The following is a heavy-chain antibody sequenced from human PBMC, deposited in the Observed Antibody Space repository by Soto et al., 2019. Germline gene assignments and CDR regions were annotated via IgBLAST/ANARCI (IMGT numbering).Heavy chain of an antibody. CDR1: GYTFINYD. CDR3: ARMASSGTLNWFDP. J-gene: IGHJ5*02. V-gene: IGHV1-8*02. Sequence: ASVKVSCKASGYTFINYDISWVRQATGQGLEWMGWMNPGSGKTGYANKFQGRVTMTRDASTSTAHLELSSLTSENTAVYYCARMASSGTLNWFDPWGQGTLVTVSS. CDR2: MNPGSGKT.